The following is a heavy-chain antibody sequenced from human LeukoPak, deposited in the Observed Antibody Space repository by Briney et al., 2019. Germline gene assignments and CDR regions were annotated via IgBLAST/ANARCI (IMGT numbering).Heavy chain of an antibody. CDR2: IYYTGGT. Sequence: SETLSLTCTVSGGSIGSDYWTWIRQPPGKGLEYIGYIYYTGGTNYNPSLKSRVTISVDTSKNQFSLKLSSVTAADTAVYFCAKYGNSGWVIGNWGQGTLVTVPS. J-gene: IGHJ4*02. D-gene: IGHD6-19*01. CDR3: AKYGNSGWVIGN. V-gene: IGHV4-59*08. CDR1: GGSIGSDY.